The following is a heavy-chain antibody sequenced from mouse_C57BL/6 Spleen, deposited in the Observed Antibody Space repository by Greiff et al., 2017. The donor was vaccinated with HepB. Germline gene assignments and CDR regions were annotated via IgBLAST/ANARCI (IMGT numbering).Heavy chain of an antibody. J-gene: IGHJ1*03. D-gene: IGHD3-3*01. V-gene: IGHV1-59*01. CDR1: GYTFTSYW. Sequence: QVQLQQPGAELVRPGTSVKLSCKASGYTFTSYWMHWVKQRPGQGLEWIGVIDPSDSYTNYNQKFKGKATLTVDTSSSTAYMQLSSLTSEDSAVYYCAARDWYFDVWGTGTTVTVSS. CDR3: AARDWYFDV. CDR2: IDPSDSYT.